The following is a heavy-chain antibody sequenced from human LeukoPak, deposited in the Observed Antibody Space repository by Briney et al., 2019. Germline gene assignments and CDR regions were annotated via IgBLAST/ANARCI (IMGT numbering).Heavy chain of an antibody. V-gene: IGHV3-30-3*01. CDR3: ARDFGIQLLGDI. J-gene: IGHJ3*02. Sequence: LAGRSLRLSCAASGFTFSSYAMHWVRQAPGKGLECVAVTSYDGSNKYYADSVKGRFTISRDNSKNTLYLQMNSLRAEDTAVYYCARDFGIQLLGDIWGQGTMVTVSS. CDR1: GFTFSSYA. D-gene: IGHD5-18*01. CDR2: TSYDGSNK.